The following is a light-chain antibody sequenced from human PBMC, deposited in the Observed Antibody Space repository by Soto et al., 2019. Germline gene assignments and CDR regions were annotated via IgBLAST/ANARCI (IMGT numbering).Light chain of an antibody. CDR3: QQYGRT. J-gene: IGKJ1*01. Sequence: DIQMTQSPSTLSASVGDRVTITCRASQSISSWLAWYQQKPGKAPKLLIYKASSLESGVPSRFSGSGSGTEFTLTISSLQPDDFATYYCQQYGRTFGQGTKVEIK. V-gene: IGKV1-5*03. CDR2: KAS. CDR1: QSISSW.